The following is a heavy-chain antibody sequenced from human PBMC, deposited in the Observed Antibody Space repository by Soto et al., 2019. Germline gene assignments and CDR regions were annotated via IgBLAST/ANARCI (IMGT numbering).Heavy chain of an antibody. V-gene: IGHV1-46*01. D-gene: IGHD2-21*02. Sequence: QVQLVQSGAEVTKPGASVKLSCKASGYTFTSYYIHWVRQAPGQGLEGVAMINPGGGRTKNAQMFQGRVTLTRATSAGTVDMELSSLTSDDTAVYYCARGPSCGGDCYLFDYWGQGSLVTVSS. CDR3: ARGPSCGGDCYLFDY. J-gene: IGHJ4*02. CDR1: GYTFTSYY. CDR2: INPGGGRT.